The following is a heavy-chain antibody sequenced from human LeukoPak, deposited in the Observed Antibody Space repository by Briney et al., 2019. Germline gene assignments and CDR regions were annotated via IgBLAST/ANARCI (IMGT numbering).Heavy chain of an antibody. Sequence: ASVKVSCKTSGYTFTNHGISWVRQAPGQGLEWMGWIGGYNGNTNYVKKFRGRVTMTTDTSMSTAYMEPRSLSSDDTALYYCARDLSLGRHDDGEPFDYWGQGTLVTVSS. CDR2: IGGYNGNT. D-gene: IGHD4-17*01. CDR3: ARDLSLGRHDDGEPFDY. J-gene: IGHJ4*02. CDR1: GYTFTNHG. V-gene: IGHV1-18*01.